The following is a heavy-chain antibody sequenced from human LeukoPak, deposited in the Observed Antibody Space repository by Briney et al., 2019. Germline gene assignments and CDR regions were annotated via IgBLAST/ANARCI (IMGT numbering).Heavy chain of an antibody. CDR3: ARGGSSWYPLYYFDY. J-gene: IGHJ4*02. CDR1: GESFSGHY. Sequence: PSETLSLTCAVYGESFSGHYWSWIRQPPGKGLEWIGEINHSGSTNYNPSLKSRVTISVDTSKNQFSLKLSSVTAADTAVYYCARGGSSWYPLYYFDYWGQGTLVTVSS. CDR2: INHSGST. V-gene: IGHV4-34*01. D-gene: IGHD6-13*01.